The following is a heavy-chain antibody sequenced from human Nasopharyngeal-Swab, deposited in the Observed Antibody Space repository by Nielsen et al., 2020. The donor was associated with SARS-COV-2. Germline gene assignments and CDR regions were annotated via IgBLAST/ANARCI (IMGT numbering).Heavy chain of an antibody. V-gene: IGHV4-59*11. J-gene: IGHJ5*02. Sequence: SESLSLTCTVSGVSITRQYWSWIRQPPGKGLEWIGYISHNRGTSYNPSLKSRVTMFMDKSKNQSPLRLRSVTAADTAVYYCAKEGATGWFDPWGQGTLVTVSS. CDR2: ISHNRGT. CDR1: GVSITRQY. CDR3: AKEGATGWFDP.